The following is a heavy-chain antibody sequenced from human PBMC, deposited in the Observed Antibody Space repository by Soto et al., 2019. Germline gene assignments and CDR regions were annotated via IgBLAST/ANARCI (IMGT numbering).Heavy chain of an antibody. CDR1: GYTFTSYA. Sequence: GASVKVSCKASGYTFTSYAMHCVRQAPGQMLEWMGWINAGNGNTKYSQKFQGRVTITRDTSASTAYMELSSLRSEDTAVYYCARDRFITIFGVVLNKYYYYGMDVWGQGTTVTVS. D-gene: IGHD3-3*01. J-gene: IGHJ6*02. CDR3: ARDRFITIFGVVLNKYYYYGMDV. CDR2: INAGNGNT. V-gene: IGHV1-3*01.